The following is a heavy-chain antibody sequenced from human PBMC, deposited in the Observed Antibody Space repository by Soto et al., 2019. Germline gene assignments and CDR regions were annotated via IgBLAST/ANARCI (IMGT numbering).Heavy chain of an antibody. Sequence: ASVKVSCKASGYTFTGYYMHWVRQAPGQGLEWMGWINPNSGGTNYAQKFQGRVTMTRDTSISTAYMELSRLRSDDTAVYYCARDRNDILTGYYFDYWGQGTLVTVSS. CDR2: INPNSGGT. CDR1: GYTFTGYY. D-gene: IGHD3-9*01. V-gene: IGHV1-2*02. CDR3: ARDRNDILTGYYFDY. J-gene: IGHJ4*02.